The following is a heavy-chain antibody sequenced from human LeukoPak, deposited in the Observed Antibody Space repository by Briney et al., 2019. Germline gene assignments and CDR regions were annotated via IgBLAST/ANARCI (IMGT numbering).Heavy chain of an antibody. Sequence: SETLSLTCTVSGDSINNYYWSWIRQPPGKGLEWIGYIYYSGSTTYNPSLKSRVTISVDTSKNQFSLKLSSVTAADTAVYYCARRGYYGSGTYFYSWFDPWGQGTLVTASS. CDR2: IYYSGST. CDR1: GDSINNYY. D-gene: IGHD3-10*01. J-gene: IGHJ5*02. CDR3: ARRGYYGSGTYFYSWFDP. V-gene: IGHV4-59*08.